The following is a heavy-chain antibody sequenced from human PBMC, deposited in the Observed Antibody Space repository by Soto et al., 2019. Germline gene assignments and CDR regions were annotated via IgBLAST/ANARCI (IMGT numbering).Heavy chain of an antibody. Sequence: KTSETLSLTCSVSGYSLSSGYYWVWIRQSPGKGLEWIGSIFRDGSTYYNPSLRSRLIISVDTSKNQFSLRLGSVTAADTAFYYCAREGRTITSSGLDSWGQGTLVTVSS. J-gene: IGHJ4*02. CDR1: GYSLSSGYY. CDR3: AREGRTITSSGLDS. D-gene: IGHD1-1*01. CDR2: IFRDGST. V-gene: IGHV4-38-2*02.